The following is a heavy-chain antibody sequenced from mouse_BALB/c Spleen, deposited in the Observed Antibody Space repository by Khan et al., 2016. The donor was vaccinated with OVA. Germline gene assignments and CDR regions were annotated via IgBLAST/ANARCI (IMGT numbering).Heavy chain of an antibody. CDR3: ARGNYYGSNSWFAY. CDR2: INPYNGFT. J-gene: IGHJ3*01. D-gene: IGHD1-1*01. CDR1: GYSFTDYT. V-gene: IGHV1-18*01. Sequence: VQLQQSRPELVKPGASMKISCKASGYSFTDYTMNWVKQSHGKNLEWIGLINPYNGFTTYNQKFKGKATLTVHKSSSTAYMALLSLTSEDSAVYYCARGNYYGSNSWFAYWGQGTLVTVSA.